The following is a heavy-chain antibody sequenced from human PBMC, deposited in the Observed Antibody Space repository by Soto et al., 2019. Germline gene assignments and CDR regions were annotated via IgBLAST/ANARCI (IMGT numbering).Heavy chain of an antibody. J-gene: IGHJ5*02. CDR1: GGSISSGGYY. CDR2: IYDIWST. V-gene: IGHV4-31*02. CDR3: ASLAGIMTTPTPGGLDP. Sequence: LCLTWTVSGGSISSGGYYWSWIRQHPGKGLEWIGYIYDIWSTYYNPSLKSRVTISVDTSKNQFSLKLSSVTAADTAVYYCASLAGIMTTPTPGGLDPWPQRTLVTVSS. D-gene: IGHD1-26*01.